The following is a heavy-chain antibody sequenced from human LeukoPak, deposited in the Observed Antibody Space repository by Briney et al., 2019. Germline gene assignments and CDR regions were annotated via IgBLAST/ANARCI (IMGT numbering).Heavy chain of an antibody. D-gene: IGHD3-16*02. CDR1: GGSISSGGYS. CDR2: IYHSGST. J-gene: IGHJ4*02. CDR3: ARGRIMITFGGVIVPYYFDY. V-gene: IGHV4-30-2*01. Sequence: PSETLSLTCAVSGGSISSGGYSWSWIRQPPGKGLEWIGYIYHSGSTYYNPSLKSRVTISVDRSKDQFSLKLSSVTAADTAVYYCARGRIMITFGGVIVPYYFDYWGQGTLVTVSS.